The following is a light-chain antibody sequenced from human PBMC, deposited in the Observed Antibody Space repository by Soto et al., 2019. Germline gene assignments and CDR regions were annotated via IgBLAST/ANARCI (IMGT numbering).Light chain of an antibody. CDR2: EVS. J-gene: IGLJ1*01. CDR3: SSYTSRTTLYV. CDR1: SSDVGAYNY. Sequence: QSVLTQPASVSGSPGQSITISCTGTSSDVGAYNYVSWYQQHPGNAPKLLIFEVSNRPSGASNRFSGSKSGTTASLTISGLQAEDEADYYCSSYTSRTTLYVFGTGTKVTVL. V-gene: IGLV2-14*01.